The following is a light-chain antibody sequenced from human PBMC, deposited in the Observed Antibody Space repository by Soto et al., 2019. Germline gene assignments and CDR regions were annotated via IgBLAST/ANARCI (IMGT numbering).Light chain of an antibody. V-gene: IGKV3-20*01. Sequence: EIVFTQSPGTLSLSPGESATLSCRASQTFSSGYLAWYQQKPGQPPRLLIYGASNRATDIPDRFSGSGSGTDFTLTISRLEPEDFAVYYCQQYGSSPRTFGQGTKVEIK. J-gene: IGKJ1*01. CDR1: QTFSSGY. CDR2: GAS. CDR3: QQYGSSPRT.